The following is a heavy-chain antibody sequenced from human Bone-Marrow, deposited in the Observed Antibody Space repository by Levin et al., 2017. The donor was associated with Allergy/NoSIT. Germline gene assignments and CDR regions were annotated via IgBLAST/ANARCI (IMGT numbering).Heavy chain of an antibody. J-gene: IGHJ5*02. D-gene: IGHD2-2*01. Sequence: SQTLSLTCAVSGGSISGSDYCWGWIRQSPGKGLEWIGTFCSSGSTYYNPSLKSRVTISIDTSKHHFSLRLTSVTAADTAVFYCARQEIDCTGASCYAPMFDPWGQGTLVSVSS. CDR2: FCSSGST. CDR1: GGSISGSDYC. CDR3: ARQEIDCTGASCYAPMFDP. V-gene: IGHV4-39*01.